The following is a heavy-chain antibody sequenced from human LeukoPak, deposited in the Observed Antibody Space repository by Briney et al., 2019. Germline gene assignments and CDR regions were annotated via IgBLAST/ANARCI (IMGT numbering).Heavy chain of an antibody. V-gene: IGHV3-66*01. CDR2: IYNGGST. D-gene: IGHD6-19*01. CDR1: GFTVSSNY. J-gene: IGHJ4*02. CDR3: ARSSGWYTPFDY. Sequence: GGSLRLSCAASGFTVSSNYMTWVRQAPGKGLEWVSVIYNGGSTYYADSVKGRFTISRDNSKNTLYLQMNSLRTEDTAVYYCARSSGWYTPFDYWGQGTLVTVSS.